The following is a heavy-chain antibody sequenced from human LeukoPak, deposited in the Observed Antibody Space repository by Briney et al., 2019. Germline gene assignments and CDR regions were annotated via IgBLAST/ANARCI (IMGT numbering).Heavy chain of an antibody. D-gene: IGHD3-3*01. CDR3: ARCEGRFTISGKYYFDY. CDR2: ISAYNGNT. J-gene: IGHJ4*02. CDR1: GYTLTSYG. V-gene: IGHV1-18*01. Sequence: GASVKVSCKASGYTLTSYGISWVRQAPGQGLEWIGWISAYNGNTNYAQKLQGRVTMTTDTSTSTAYMELRSLRSDDTAVYYCARCEGRFTISGKYYFDYWGQGTLVTVSS.